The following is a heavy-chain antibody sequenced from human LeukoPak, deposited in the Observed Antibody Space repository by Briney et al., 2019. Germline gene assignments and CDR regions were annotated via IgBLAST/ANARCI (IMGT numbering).Heavy chain of an antibody. CDR3: AREYQLLYALDY. D-gene: IGHD2-2*02. Sequence: ASVKVSCKASGYTFTSYYMHWVRQAPGQGLEWMGIINPSGGSTSYAQKFQGRVTMTRDTSTSTVYMELRSLRSDDTAVYYCAREYQLLYALDYWGQGTLVTVSS. J-gene: IGHJ4*02. CDR2: INPSGGST. V-gene: IGHV1-46*01. CDR1: GYTFTSYY.